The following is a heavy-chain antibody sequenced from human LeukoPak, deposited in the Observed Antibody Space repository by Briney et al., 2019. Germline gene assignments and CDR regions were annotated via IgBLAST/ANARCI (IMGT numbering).Heavy chain of an antibody. J-gene: IGHJ3*02. Sequence: GGSLRLSCAASGFTFDDYGMSWVRQAPGKGLEWVSGINWNGGSTGYADSVKGRFTISRDNAKNSLHLQMNSLRAEDTALYYCARDVRTAPSDAFDIWGQGTMVTVSS. CDR1: GFTFDDYG. V-gene: IGHV3-20*04. CDR3: ARDVRTAPSDAFDI. CDR2: INWNGGST.